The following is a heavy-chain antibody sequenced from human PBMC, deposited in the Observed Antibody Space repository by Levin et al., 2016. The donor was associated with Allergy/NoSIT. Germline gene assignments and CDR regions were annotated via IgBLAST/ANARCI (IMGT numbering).Heavy chain of an antibody. V-gene: IGHV3-64D*06. Sequence: VRQAPGKRLEYLSAISGDGDSTYYADSVRGRFTISRDNSKNTVYLQMSSLRTEDTAVYYCVREDFNNRPLDYWGQGTLVTVSS. D-gene: IGHD1-14*01. CDR3: VREDFNNRPLDY. CDR2: ISGDGDST. J-gene: IGHJ4*02.